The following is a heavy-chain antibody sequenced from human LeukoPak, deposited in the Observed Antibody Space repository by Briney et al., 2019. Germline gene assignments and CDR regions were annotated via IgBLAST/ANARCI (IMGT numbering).Heavy chain of an antibody. J-gene: IGHJ4*02. Sequence: GGSLRLSCAASGFTFSSYGMHWVRQAPGKGPEWVAVISYDGSNKYYADSVKGRFTISRDNSKNTLYLQMNSLRAEDTAVYYCAKEFSAYYDFWSGLYYFDYWGQGTLVTVSS. V-gene: IGHV3-30*18. D-gene: IGHD3-3*01. CDR2: ISYDGSNK. CDR3: AKEFSAYYDFWSGLYYFDY. CDR1: GFTFSSYG.